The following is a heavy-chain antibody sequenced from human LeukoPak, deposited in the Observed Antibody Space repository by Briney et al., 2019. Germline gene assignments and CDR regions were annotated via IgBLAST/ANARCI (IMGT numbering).Heavy chain of an antibody. Sequence: GGSLRLSCAASGFTFNNAWMSWVRQAPGKGLEWVGRIKSKTDGGTTDYAAPVKGRFTISRDDSKNTLYLQMNSLKTEDTAVYYCTRGVVPAAKSDYWGQGTLVTVSS. V-gene: IGHV3-15*01. J-gene: IGHJ4*02. D-gene: IGHD2-2*01. CDR1: GFTFNNAW. CDR2: IKSKTDGGTT. CDR3: TRGVVPAAKSDY.